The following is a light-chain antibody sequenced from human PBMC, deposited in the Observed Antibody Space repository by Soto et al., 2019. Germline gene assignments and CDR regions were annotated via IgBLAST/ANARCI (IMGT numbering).Light chain of an antibody. V-gene: IGLV2-14*01. Sequence: QSALTQPASVSGSPGQSITISCTGTINDVGGYDYVYWYQQHPGKAPKVMIYDVSNRPSGVSNRFSGSKSGNTASLTISGLQAEDEADYYCCSYTTSSTYVFGTGTKLTVL. J-gene: IGLJ1*01. CDR2: DVS. CDR3: CSYTTSSTYV. CDR1: INDVGGYDY.